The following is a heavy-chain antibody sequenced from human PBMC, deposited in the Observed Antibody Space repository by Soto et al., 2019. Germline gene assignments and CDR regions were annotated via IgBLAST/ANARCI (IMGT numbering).Heavy chain of an antibody. CDR2: IYGGLTT. J-gene: IGHJ6*02. D-gene: IGHD6-13*01. CDR1: GFTFSSYA. V-gene: IGHV3-53*01. Sequence: GGSLRLSCAASGFTFSSYAMHWVRQAPGKGLEWVSVIYGGLTTSYADSVKGRFTISRDNSKNTVFLQMNGLRGEDTAVYYCARDRIEAAGTPRFNYYYGMDVWGQGTTVTVSS. CDR3: ARDRIEAAGTPRFNYYYGMDV.